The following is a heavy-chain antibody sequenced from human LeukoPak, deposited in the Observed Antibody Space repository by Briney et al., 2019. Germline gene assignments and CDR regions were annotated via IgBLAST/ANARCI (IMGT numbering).Heavy chain of an antibody. Sequence: PSETLSLTCTVSGGSISTYYWSWIRQPAGKGLEWIGRLYTTGSTNYNPSLKSRVIMSVDTSKNQFSLKLSSVTAADTAVYYCARGTRGSYSDYWGQGTLVTVSS. V-gene: IGHV4-4*07. D-gene: IGHD1-26*01. CDR1: GGSISTYY. CDR3: ARGTRGSYSDY. J-gene: IGHJ4*02. CDR2: LYTTGST.